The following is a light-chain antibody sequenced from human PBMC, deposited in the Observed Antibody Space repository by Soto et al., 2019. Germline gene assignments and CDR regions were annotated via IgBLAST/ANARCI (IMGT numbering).Light chain of an antibody. CDR3: QQYSNWPWT. CDR2: GAS. V-gene: IGKV3-15*01. Sequence: EMVMTQSPVTLSVSPGERATLSCRASQSVSSSLAWFHQKPGQAPRLLIYGASTRATGIPARFSGSGSGTEFTLTISSLQSEDFAVYYCQQYSNWPWTFGQGTKVEIK. CDR1: QSVSSS. J-gene: IGKJ1*01.